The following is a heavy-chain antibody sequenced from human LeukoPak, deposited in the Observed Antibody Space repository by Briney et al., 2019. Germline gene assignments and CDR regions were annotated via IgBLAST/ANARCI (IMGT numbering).Heavy chain of an antibody. Sequence: NPGGSLRLSCAASGFTFSDYYMNWIRQAPGKGLEWVSYISSSGSTIYYADSVKGRFTISRDNAKNSLYLQMNSLRAEDTAVYYCARSSVGYSGYESFEYWGQGTLVTVSS. CDR3: ARSSVGYSGYESFEY. J-gene: IGHJ4*02. CDR1: GFTFSDYY. D-gene: IGHD5-12*01. CDR2: ISSSGSTI. V-gene: IGHV3-11*01.